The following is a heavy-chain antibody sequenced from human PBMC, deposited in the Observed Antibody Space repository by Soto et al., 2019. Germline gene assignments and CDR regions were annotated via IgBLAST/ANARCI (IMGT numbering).Heavy chain of an antibody. J-gene: IGHJ4*02. CDR3: ARSGYSSAWYTAFDS. CDR1: GDSISGYY. CDR2: IYASGST. Sequence: LSLTCTVSGDSISGYYWNWIRQPAGKGLEWIGRIYASGSTISNRSLRSRVALSVDTSKNQFSLNLNSVTAADTAMYYCARSGYSSAWYTAFDSWSQGTLVTVSS. V-gene: IGHV4-4*07. D-gene: IGHD6-19*01.